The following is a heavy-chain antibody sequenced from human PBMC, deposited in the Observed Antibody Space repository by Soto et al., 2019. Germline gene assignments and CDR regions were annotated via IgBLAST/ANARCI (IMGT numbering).Heavy chain of an antibody. Sequence: ESGGGVVQPGRSLRLSCAASGFTFSRYAMHWVRQAPGKGLEWVAVISYDGSNKYYADSVKGRFTISRDNSKNTLYLQMNSLRAEDTAVYYCARRGRVVPAAIGYYYYYGMDVWGQGTTVTVSS. D-gene: IGHD2-2*01. V-gene: IGHV3-30-3*01. CDR3: ARRGRVVPAAIGYYYYYGMDV. CDR2: ISYDGSNK. J-gene: IGHJ6*02. CDR1: GFTFSRYA.